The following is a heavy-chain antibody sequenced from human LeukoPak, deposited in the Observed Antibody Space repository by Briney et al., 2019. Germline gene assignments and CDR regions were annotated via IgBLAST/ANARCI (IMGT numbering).Heavy chain of an antibody. Sequence: SETLSLTCTVSGGSLSSSSYYWGWIRQPPGKGLEWIGSIYYSGSTYYNPSLKSRVTISVDTSKNRFSLKLSSVTAADTAVYYCASLRTVRGVSWGQGTLVTVSS. CDR2: IYYSGST. CDR1: GGSLSSSSYY. J-gene: IGHJ4*02. CDR3: ASLRTVRGVS. D-gene: IGHD3-10*01. V-gene: IGHV4-39*01.